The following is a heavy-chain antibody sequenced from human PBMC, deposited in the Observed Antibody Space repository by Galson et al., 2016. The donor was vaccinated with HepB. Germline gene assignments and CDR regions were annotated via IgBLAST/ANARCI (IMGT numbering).Heavy chain of an antibody. V-gene: IGHV3-13*01. CDR2: IDIAGDT. CDR1: GFIFSNYD. CDR3: VRGVGGCDY. J-gene: IGHJ4*02. D-gene: IGHD6-19*01. Sequence: SLRLSCAASGFIFSNYDMHWVRQVAGKGLEWVSCIDIAGDTYYPDSVKGRFTISRENAKSTVYLQINSLRAEDTAVYYCVRGVGGCDYWGQGTLVTVSS.